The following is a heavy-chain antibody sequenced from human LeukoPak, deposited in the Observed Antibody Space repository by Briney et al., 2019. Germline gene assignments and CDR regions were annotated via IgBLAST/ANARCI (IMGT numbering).Heavy chain of an antibody. D-gene: IGHD3-10*01. CDR2: IYYSGII. CDR3: ARGGTLWFGEFFTSGDAFNI. J-gene: IGHJ3*02. Sequence: SETLSLTCTVSGGSISSSSYYWGWIRQPPGKGLEWIGSIYYSGIINYNPSLNSRVTMSVDTSRNQFSLKLNSVTAADTAVYYCARGGTLWFGEFFTSGDAFNIWGQGTMVTVSS. CDR1: GGSISSSSYY. V-gene: IGHV4-39*07.